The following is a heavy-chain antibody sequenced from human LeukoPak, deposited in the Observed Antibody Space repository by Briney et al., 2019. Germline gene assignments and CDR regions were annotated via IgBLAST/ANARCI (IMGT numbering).Heavy chain of an antibody. V-gene: IGHV4-59*11. CDR1: GASISQHY. CDR2: FYYDGST. D-gene: IGHD2-8*02. Sequence: SETPSLTCTVSGASISQHYWSWIRQPPGKGLEYIGYFYYDGSTNYTSSVRSRVTILVDTSKNQFTLNLRSVTAADTAKYYCTRGITGHYRSMGGFAFDIWGQGTVVAVSS. J-gene: IGHJ3*02. CDR3: TRGITGHYRSMGGFAFDI.